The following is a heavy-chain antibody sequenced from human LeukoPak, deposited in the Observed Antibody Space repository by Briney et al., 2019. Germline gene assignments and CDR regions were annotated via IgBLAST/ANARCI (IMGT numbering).Heavy chain of an antibody. J-gene: IGHJ4*02. Sequence: SGGSLRLSCAASGFTFSSYAMSWVRQAPGKGLEWVSAISGSGGSTYYADSVKGRFTISRDNSKNTLYLQMNSLRAEDTAVYYCAKVPSYYFDSSGYSKFDYWGQGTLVTVSS. V-gene: IGHV3-23*01. CDR2: ISGSGGST. CDR3: AKVPSYYFDSSGYSKFDY. CDR1: GFTFSSYA. D-gene: IGHD3-22*01.